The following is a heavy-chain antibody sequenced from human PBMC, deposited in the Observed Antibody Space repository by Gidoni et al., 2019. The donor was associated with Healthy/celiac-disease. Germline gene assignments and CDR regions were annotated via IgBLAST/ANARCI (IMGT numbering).Heavy chain of an antibody. Sequence: QVQLVQSGAAVKKPGSSVTVSCKASGGTFSRYAISWVRQAPGQGLEWMGGIIPIFGTANYAQKFQGRVTITADESTSTAYMELSSLRSEDTAVYYCAVSLLWFGELKAHFDYWGQGTLVTVSS. J-gene: IGHJ4*02. CDR2: IIPIFGTA. V-gene: IGHV1-69*01. CDR3: AVSLLWFGELKAHFDY. CDR1: GGTFSRYA. D-gene: IGHD3-10*01.